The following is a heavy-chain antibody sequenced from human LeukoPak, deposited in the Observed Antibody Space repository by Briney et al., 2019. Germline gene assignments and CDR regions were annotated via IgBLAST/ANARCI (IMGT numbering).Heavy chain of an antibody. D-gene: IGHD2-21*01. J-gene: IGHJ4*02. CDR1: GFLFRNAK. Sequence: GGPRKFSCKASGFLFRNAKINGFPKAPGKGLNWVGRIKPKTDGETTEYAAPVKDRFSISRDDSKSMMYLQMNSLKTEDTAVYYCITPLPYSAQGGQGTLVTVSS. CDR3: ITPLPYSAQ. V-gene: IGHV3-15*07. CDR2: IKPKTDGETT.